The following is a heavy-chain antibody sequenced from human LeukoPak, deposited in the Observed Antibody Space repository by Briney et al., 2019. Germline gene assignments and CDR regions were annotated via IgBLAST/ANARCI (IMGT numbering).Heavy chain of an antibody. V-gene: IGHV4-4*09. CDR1: GCSISSYY. D-gene: IGHD6-13*01. Sequence: SETLSLTCTVSGCSISSYYWSWIRQPPGKGLEWIGYIYTSGSTNYNPSLKSRVTISGDTSKNQFSLKLSSVTAADTAVYYCARGRSSWEDDAFDIWGQGTMVTVSS. CDR2: IYTSGST. CDR3: ARGRSSWEDDAFDI. J-gene: IGHJ3*02.